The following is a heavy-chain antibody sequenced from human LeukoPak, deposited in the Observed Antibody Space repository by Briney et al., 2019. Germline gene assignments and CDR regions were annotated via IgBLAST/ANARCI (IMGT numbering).Heavy chain of an antibody. J-gene: IGHJ5*02. CDR2: VSGSGGST. D-gene: IGHD6-19*01. CDR1: GFTFSNYA. CDR3: AKGPLTEVAGTTWDT. V-gene: IGHV3-23*01. Sequence: GGSLRLSCAASGFTFSNYAMSWVRQSPRKGLEWVSAVSGSGGSTYYADSVRGRFTASRDNSQITLYLQMNSLRAEDTAVYFCAKGPLTEVAGTTWDTWGRGTLVTVSS.